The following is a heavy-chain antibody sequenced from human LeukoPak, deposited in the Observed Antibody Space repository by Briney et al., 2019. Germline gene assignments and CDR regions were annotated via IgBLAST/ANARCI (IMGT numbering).Heavy chain of an antibody. Sequence: KPSETLSLTCAVYGGSFSGYYWSWIRQPPGKGLEWIGDVNHSGSTNYNPSLKSRVTISVDTSKNQFSLKLCSVTAADTAVYYCARHGVAAAVDAWYFDLWGRGTLVTVSS. CDR1: GGSFSGYY. J-gene: IGHJ2*01. CDR3: ARHGVAAAVDAWYFDL. V-gene: IGHV4-34*01. CDR2: VNHSGST. D-gene: IGHD6-13*01.